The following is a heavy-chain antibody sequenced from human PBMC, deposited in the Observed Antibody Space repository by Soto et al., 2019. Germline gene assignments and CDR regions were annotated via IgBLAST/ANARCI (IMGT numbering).Heavy chain of an antibody. CDR2: INPRGGST. V-gene: IGHV1-46*02. J-gene: IGHJ6*02. CDR3: ARGGGFSPYYYNLDV. CDR1: GYTLNTYY. D-gene: IGHD3-3*01. Sequence: GASLTVSCNASGYTLNTYYMHWVRQAPGQGPERMGIINPRGGSTTYAQNFQDRVTMTRDTSSSTVYMELSSLRSEDTAGYYCARGGGFSPYYYNLDVWGQGTTVTVSS.